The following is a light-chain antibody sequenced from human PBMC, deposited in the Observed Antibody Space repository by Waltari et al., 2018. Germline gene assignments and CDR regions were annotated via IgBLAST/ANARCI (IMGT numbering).Light chain of an antibody. V-gene: IGKV2-30*02. CDR2: KVS. J-gene: IGKJ2*01. Sequence: DVVMTQSPLSLPVTLGQPASISCKSSQSLVHSDGKTYLNWFQQRPGQSPRRLIYKVSNRDSGVPDRFSGSGSGTDFTLRISSVEAEDVGVYYCMQATLCPRAFGQGTKLEIK. CDR1: QSLVHSDGKTY. CDR3: MQATLCPRA.